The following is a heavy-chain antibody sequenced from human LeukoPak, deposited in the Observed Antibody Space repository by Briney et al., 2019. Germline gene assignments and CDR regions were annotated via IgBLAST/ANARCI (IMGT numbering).Heavy chain of an antibody. D-gene: IGHD4-17*01. CDR2: ISYSGST. Sequence: PSETLSLTCAVSGDSISTHYWSWIRQPPGKGLEWVGYISYSGSTNFNPSLRSRVSISLHTSKNQFSLKLNSVTTADTAMYYCARGIADYGLIYFDYWGQGTWVTVSS. V-gene: IGHV4-59*11. CDR3: ARGIADYGLIYFDY. CDR1: GDSISTHY. J-gene: IGHJ4*02.